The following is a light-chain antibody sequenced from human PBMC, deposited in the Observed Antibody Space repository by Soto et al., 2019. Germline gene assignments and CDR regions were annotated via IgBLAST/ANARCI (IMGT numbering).Light chain of an antibody. Sequence: EVVLTQSPASLSLSPGERATLSCRASQNVRTFLDWYQQKPGQAPRLHIYGASTRATGIPARFNGSGSGTEFTLTISSLQSEDFAIYYCQQYNNWPWTFGQGTKVDI. J-gene: IGKJ1*01. CDR3: QQYNNWPWT. CDR1: QNVRTF. V-gene: IGKV3-15*01. CDR2: GAS.